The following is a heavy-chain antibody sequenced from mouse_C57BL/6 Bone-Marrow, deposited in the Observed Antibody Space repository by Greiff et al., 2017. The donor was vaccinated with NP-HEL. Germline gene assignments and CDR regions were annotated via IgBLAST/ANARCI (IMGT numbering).Heavy chain of an antibody. CDR1: GYTFTSYG. CDR2: IYPRSGIT. D-gene: IGHD1-1*01. J-gene: IGHJ1*03. CDR3: ARKKVYYYGSSYDWYFDV. Sequence: QVQLQQSGAELARPGASVKLSCKASGYTFTSYGISWVKQRTGQGLEWIGEIYPRSGITYYNEKFKGKATLTADKSSSTAYMELRSLTSEDSAVYFCARKKVYYYGSSYDWYFDVWGTGTTVTVSS. V-gene: IGHV1-81*01.